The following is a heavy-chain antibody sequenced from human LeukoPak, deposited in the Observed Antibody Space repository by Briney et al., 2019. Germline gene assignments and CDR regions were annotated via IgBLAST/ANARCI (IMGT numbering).Heavy chain of an antibody. CDR1: GFTFSSYA. CDR3: ASSPTYGSSWYGAYYYYYGMDV. D-gene: IGHD6-13*01. V-gene: IGHV4-31*02. Sequence: LRLSCAASGFTFSSYAMSWIRQHPGKGLEWIGYIYYSGSTYYNPSLKSRVTISVDTSKNQFSLKLSSVTAADTAVYYCASSPTYGSSWYGAYYYYYGMDVWGQGTTVTVSS. CDR2: IYYSGST. J-gene: IGHJ6*02.